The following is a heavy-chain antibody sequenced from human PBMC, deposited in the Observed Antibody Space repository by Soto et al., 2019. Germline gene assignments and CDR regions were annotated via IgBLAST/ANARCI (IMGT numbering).Heavy chain of an antibody. J-gene: IGHJ6*02. CDR3: ARDGVDFDWLLFADYYYGMDV. Sequence: EVQLVESGGGLVKPGGSLRLSCAASGFTFSSYSMNWVRQAPGKGLEWVSSISSSSSYIYYADSVKGRFTISRDNAKNSLYLQMNSLRAEDTAVYYCARDGVDFDWLLFADYYYGMDVWGQGTTVTVSS. D-gene: IGHD3-9*01. CDR2: ISSSSSYI. V-gene: IGHV3-21*01. CDR1: GFTFSSYS.